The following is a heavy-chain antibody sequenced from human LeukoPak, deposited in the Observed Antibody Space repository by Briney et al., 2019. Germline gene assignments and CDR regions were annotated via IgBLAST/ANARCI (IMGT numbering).Heavy chain of an antibody. V-gene: IGHV3-23*01. CDR3: AKRSGSLHYYEY. CDR2: ISAGGAT. CDR1: GFTFSSYS. Sequence: GGSLRLSCAASGFTFSSYSMNWVRQAPGKGLEWVSTISAGGATFYADSVRGRFTISRDNSKNTLYLQMNSLRAEDTAVYYCAKRSGSLHYYEYWGQGTLVTVSS. J-gene: IGHJ4*02. D-gene: IGHD1-26*01.